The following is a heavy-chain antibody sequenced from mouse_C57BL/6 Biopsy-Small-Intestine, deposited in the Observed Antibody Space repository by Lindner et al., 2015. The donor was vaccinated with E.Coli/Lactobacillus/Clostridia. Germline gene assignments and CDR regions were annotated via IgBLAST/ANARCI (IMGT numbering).Heavy chain of an antibody. Sequence: VQLQESGAELARPGASVKMSCKASGYTFTSYTMHWVKQRPGQGLEWIGYINPSSDYTRYNQKFKDGATLTADKSSSTAYMELSSLTSEDSAVYFCARRAYSSFGFDYWGQGTILTVSS. V-gene: IGHV1-4*01. D-gene: IGHD1-1*01. CDR3: ARRAYSSFGFDY. CDR2: INPSSDYT. J-gene: IGHJ2*01. CDR1: GYTFTSYT.